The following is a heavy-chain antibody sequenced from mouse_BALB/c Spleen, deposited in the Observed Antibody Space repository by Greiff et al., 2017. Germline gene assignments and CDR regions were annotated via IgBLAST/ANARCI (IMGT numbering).Heavy chain of an antibody. V-gene: IGHV5-6-3*01. D-gene: IGHD2-1*01. CDR1: GFTFSSYG. J-gene: IGHJ4*01. CDR2: INSNGGST. CDR3: ARIYYGNSYYAMDY. Sequence: DVQLQESGGGLVQPGGSLKLSCAASGFTFSSYGMSWVRQTPDKRLELVATINSNGGSTYYPDSVKGRFTISRDNAKNTLYLQMSSLKSEDTAMYYCARIYYGNSYYAMDYWGQGTSVTVSS.